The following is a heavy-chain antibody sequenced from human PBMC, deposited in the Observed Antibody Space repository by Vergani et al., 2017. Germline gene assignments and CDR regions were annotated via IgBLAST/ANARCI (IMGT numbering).Heavy chain of an antibody. Sequence: EVQLLESGGGLVQPGGSLRLSCAASGFTFSSYAMSWVRQAPGKGLEWVSAISGSGGSTYYADSVKGRFTISRDNSENTLYLQMNSLRAEDTAVYDCAKNIHAAPYYYYYMDVWGKGTTVTVSS. CDR2: ISGSGGST. V-gene: IGHV3-23*01. CDR1: GFTFSSYA. D-gene: IGHD2-15*01. J-gene: IGHJ6*03. CDR3: AKNIHAAPYYYYYMDV.